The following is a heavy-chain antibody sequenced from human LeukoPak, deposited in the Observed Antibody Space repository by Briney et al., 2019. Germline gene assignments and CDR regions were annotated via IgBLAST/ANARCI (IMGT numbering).Heavy chain of an antibody. J-gene: IGHJ4*02. CDR1: GFTFSSYT. D-gene: IGHD3-22*01. CDR3: ARESSYYYDATSSYLDY. CDR2: ISSSGSST. Sequence: GGSLRLSCAASGFTFSSYTMNWVRQAPGKGLEWISYISSSGSSTFYADSVKGRFTISRDNAKNSLYLQMNSLRAEDTAIYYCARESSYYYDATSSYLDYWGQGTLVTVSS. V-gene: IGHV3-48*04.